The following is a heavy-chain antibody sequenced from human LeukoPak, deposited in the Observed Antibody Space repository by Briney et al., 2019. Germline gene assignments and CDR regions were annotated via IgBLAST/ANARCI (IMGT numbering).Heavy chain of an antibody. CDR3: ARTIAVAGTAIDY. J-gene: IGHJ4*02. CDR2: ISGSGGST. V-gene: IGHV3-23*01. Sequence: PGGSLRLSCAASGFTFSSYAMSWVRQAPGKGLEWVSAISGSGGSTYYADSVKGRFTISRDNSKNTLYLQMNSLRAEDTAVYYCARTIAVAGTAIDYWGQGTLVTVSS. D-gene: IGHD6-19*01. CDR1: GFTFSSYA.